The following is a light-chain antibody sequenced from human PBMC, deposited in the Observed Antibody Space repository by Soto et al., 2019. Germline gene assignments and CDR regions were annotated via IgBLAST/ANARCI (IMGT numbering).Light chain of an antibody. CDR3: QQRCDWPLT. J-gene: IGKJ4*01. CDR1: QSVSSQ. CDR2: DAS. Sequence: EVVLTQSPATLSLSPGERATLSCRASQSVSSQLAWYQQKPGQAPRLLIYDASNRATGIPARFSGSGSATDFTLTISSLEPEDFAVYYCQQRCDWPLTFGGRTKVDI. V-gene: IGKV3-11*01.